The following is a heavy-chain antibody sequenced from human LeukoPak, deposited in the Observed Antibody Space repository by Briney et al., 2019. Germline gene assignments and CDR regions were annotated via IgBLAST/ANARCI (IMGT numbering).Heavy chain of an antibody. CDR1: GFTFSSPG. Sequence: GKSLRLSCAASGFTFSSPGMHWVRQAPGKGLEWVAVISNDGSEKHCADSVKGRFTISRDNSKNTLYLQMDSLRAEDTAVYYCARDPESSLLEIDYWGQGTLVTVSS. J-gene: IGHJ4*02. V-gene: IGHV3-30*05. D-gene: IGHD3-16*02. CDR3: ARDPESSLLEIDY. CDR2: ISNDGSEK.